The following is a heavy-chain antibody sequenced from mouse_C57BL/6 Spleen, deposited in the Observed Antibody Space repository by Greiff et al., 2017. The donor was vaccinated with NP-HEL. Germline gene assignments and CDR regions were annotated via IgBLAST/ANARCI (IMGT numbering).Heavy chain of an antibody. CDR2: INPNNGGT. CDR1: GYTFTDYY. J-gene: IGHJ1*03. CDR3: ARTDNWDSPGRFDV. D-gene: IGHD4-1*01. Sequence: EVQLQQSGPELVKPGASVKISCKASGYTFTDYYMNWVKQSHGKSLEWIGDINPNNGGTSYNQKFKGKATLTVDKSSSTAYMELRSLTSEDSAVYYCARTDNWDSPGRFDVWGTGTTVTVSS. V-gene: IGHV1-26*01.